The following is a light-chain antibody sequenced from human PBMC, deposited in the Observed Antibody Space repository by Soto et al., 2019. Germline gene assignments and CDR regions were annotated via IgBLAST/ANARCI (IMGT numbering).Light chain of an antibody. CDR1: SSNIGNNY. J-gene: IGLJ1*01. CDR3: GTWDSSLSAVV. CDR2: DNN. V-gene: IGLV1-51*01. Sequence: QSVLTQPPSVSAAPGQTVTISCSGSSSNIGNNYVSWYQQLPGTAPKLLIYDNNKRPSGIPDRFSGSKSGTSATLGITGLQTGDEADYYCGTWDSSLSAVVFRTGTKLTVL.